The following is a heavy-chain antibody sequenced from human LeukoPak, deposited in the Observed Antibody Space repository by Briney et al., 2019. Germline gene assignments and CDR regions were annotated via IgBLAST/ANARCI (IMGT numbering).Heavy chain of an antibody. D-gene: IGHD6-13*01. J-gene: IGHJ4*02. CDR2: IYYSGST. V-gene: IGHV4-59*01. Sequence: KPSETLSLTCTVSGVSISSYYWSWIRQPPGKGLEWIGDIYYSGSTNYNPSLKSRGTISVETSKNQSSLKLSSVAAADTAVYYCARVGPVRWEQQPTFDYWGQGTLVTVSS. CDR3: ARVGPVRWEQQPTFDY. CDR1: GVSISSYY.